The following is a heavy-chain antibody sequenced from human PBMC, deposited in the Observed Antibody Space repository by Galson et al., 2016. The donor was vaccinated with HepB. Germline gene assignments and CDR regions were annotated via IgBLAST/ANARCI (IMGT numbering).Heavy chain of an antibody. D-gene: IGHD1-1*01. CDR1: GYHFSSFA. CDR3: ARDFEVQLERGYIDN. J-gene: IGHJ4*02. Sequence: SVKVSCKASGYHFSSFAIHWVRQAPGQSLEWMGWINAGNANTKLSQKFQGRASIIRDTPATTVYLELSSLRSEETAVYYCARDFEVQLERGYIDNWGQGTLVTVSS. V-gene: IGHV1-3*01. CDR2: INAGNANT.